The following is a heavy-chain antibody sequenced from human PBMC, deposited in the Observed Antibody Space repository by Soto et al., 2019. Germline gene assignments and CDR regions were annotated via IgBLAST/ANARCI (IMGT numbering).Heavy chain of an antibody. CDR3: GREQTIGNDY. J-gene: IGHJ4*02. D-gene: IGHD1-26*01. V-gene: IGHV3-30-3*01. CDR1: GFTFSSYA. CDR2: ISYDGSNK. Sequence: PGGSLRLSCAASGFTFSSYAMHWVRQAPGKGLEWVAVISYDGSNKYYADSVKGRFTISREKSKNTLYLQMNSLRAEDTAVYYCGREQTIGNDYWGQGTLVTVSS.